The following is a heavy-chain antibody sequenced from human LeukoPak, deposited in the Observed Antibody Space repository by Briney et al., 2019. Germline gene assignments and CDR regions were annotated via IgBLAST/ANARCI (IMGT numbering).Heavy chain of an antibody. V-gene: IGHV4-34*01. CDR1: GGSFSGYY. J-gene: IGHJ4*02. CDR3: AGLVGRYSSGLYYYYFDY. D-gene: IGHD3-22*01. Sequence: SETPSLTCAVYGGSFSGYYWSWIRQPPGKGLEWIGEINHSGSTNYNPSLKSRVTISIDKSKNQFFLNLSSVTAADTAVYYCAGLVGRYSSGLYYYYFDYWGQGTLVTVSS. CDR2: INHSGST.